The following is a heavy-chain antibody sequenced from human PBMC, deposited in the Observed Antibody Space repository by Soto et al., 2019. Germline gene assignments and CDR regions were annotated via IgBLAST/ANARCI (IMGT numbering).Heavy chain of an antibody. D-gene: IGHD3-3*01. CDR1: GFTFSSYS. Sequence: EVQLVESGGGLVQPGGSLRLSCAASGFTFSSYSMNWVRQAPGKGLEWVSYISSSSSTIYYADSVKGRFTISRDNAKTSLYLQMNSLRDEDTAVYYCARGPSLEWLFFDYWGQGTLVTVSS. J-gene: IGHJ4*02. CDR2: ISSSSSTI. V-gene: IGHV3-48*02. CDR3: ARGPSLEWLFFDY.